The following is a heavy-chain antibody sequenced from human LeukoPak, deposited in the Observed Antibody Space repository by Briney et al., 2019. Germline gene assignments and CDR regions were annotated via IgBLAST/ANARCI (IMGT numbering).Heavy chain of an antibody. CDR2: IIPILGIA. Sequence: ASVKVSCKASGGTFSSYAISWVRQAPGQGLEWMGRIIPILGIANYAQKFQGRVTITADKSTSTAYMELSSLRPEDTAVYYCATEIVLMVPYFDYWGQGTLVTVSS. J-gene: IGHJ4*02. D-gene: IGHD2-8*01. CDR3: ATEIVLMVPYFDY. CDR1: GGTFSSYA. V-gene: IGHV1-69*04.